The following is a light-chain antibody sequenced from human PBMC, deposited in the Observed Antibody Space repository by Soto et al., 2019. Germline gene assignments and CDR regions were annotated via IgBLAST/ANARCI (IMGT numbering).Light chain of an antibody. CDR3: GSWDRSLRGWV. J-gene: IGLJ3*02. Sequence: QSVLTQPPSVSAAPGQKVTVSCSGSSSNIGNNHVSWYQHLPGTAPKVLIYDNNKRPPGIPDRFSGSKSATSATLDITGLQTGDEADYYCGSWDRSLRGWVFGGGTKLTVL. CDR1: SSNIGNNH. V-gene: IGLV1-51*01. CDR2: DNN.